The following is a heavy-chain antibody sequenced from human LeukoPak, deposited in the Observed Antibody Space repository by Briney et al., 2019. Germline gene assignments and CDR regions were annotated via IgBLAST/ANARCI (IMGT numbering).Heavy chain of an antibody. V-gene: IGHV1-2*02. CDR2: INPSGGST. CDR3: ARDYCSSTSCQNFNWFDP. D-gene: IGHD2-2*01. J-gene: IGHJ5*02. Sequence: ASVKVSCKASGYSFSTHYMHWVRQAPGQGLEWMGIINPSGGSTNYAQKLQGRVTMTRDTSISTAYMELSRLRPDDTAVYYCARDYCSSTSCQNFNWFDPWGQGTLVTVSS. CDR1: GYSFSTHY.